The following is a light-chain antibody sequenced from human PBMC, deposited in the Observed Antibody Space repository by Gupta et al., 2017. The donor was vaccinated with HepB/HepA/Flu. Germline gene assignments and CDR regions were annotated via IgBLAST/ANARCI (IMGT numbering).Light chain of an antibody. V-gene: IGLV1-44*01. CDR1: NSNVGSPG. CDR2: FTN. Sequence: SVVPQPPSASGAPGQRVPISCSVSNSNVGSPGINWYQQLPGTAPKLLIYFTNQRPSGVPDRFSGSKSGTSASLAISGLQSEDEADYFCGTWDSRLNAFVFGTGTTVTVL. CDR3: GTWDSRLNAFV. J-gene: IGLJ1*01.